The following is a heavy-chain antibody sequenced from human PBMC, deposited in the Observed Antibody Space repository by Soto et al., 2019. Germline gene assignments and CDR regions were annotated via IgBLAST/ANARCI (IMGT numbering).Heavy chain of an antibody. D-gene: IGHD5-18*01. CDR1: GGTISSGGYD. Sequence: PSESLALTCTVCGGTISSGGYDWGWIRQPPGKGLEWIGSIYYSGSTYYNPSLKSRVTISVDTSKNQFSLKLSSVTAADTAVYYCACIFSGGYGYGFYYYGMDVWGQGTTVTVSS. CDR2: IYYSGST. J-gene: IGHJ6*02. CDR3: ACIFSGGYGYGFYYYGMDV. V-gene: IGHV4-39*01.